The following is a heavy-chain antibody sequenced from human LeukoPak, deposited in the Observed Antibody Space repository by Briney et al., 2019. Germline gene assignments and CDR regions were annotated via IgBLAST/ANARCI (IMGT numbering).Heavy chain of an antibody. CDR3: ARAILESDGSGYYCNS. D-gene: IGHD3-22*01. CDR1: GFSFGDDA. V-gene: IGHV3-49*03. Sequence: GGSLRLSCAASGFSFGDDAMSWFRQAPGKGLEWVGLIRRRANGGTTEYAASVKGRFTISRDDSNRIAYLQMNSLKTEDTAVYYCARAILESDGSGYYCNSWGQGTLVTVSS. J-gene: IGHJ1*01. CDR2: IRRRANGGTT.